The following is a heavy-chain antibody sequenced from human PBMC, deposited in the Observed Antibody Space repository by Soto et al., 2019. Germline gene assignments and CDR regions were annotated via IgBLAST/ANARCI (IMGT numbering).Heavy chain of an antibody. V-gene: IGHV4-34*01. Sequence: ALVPLCVPWGVEWGSFGGYDGSWIRQPTGKGLEWIGDINHSGSTNYNPSLKSRVTISVDTSKNQFSLKLSSVTAADTAVYYCARGGRGYSIYGYYYGMDVWGQGTTVTVSS. CDR1: WGSFGGYD. J-gene: IGHJ6*02. CDR2: INHSGST. CDR3: ARGGRGYSIYGYYYGMDV. D-gene: IGHD5-18*01.